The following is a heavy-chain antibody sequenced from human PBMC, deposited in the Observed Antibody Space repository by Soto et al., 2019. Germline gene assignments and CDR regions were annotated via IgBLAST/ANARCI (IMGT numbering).Heavy chain of an antibody. D-gene: IGHD6-13*01. CDR1: GFTFSNYS. V-gene: IGHV3-23*01. J-gene: IGHJ5*02. Sequence: PGGSLRLSCVVSGFTFSNYSMNWVRQAPGKGLEWVSSISGSGDCKYYGDSVKGRFTVSRDNSKNTLYLQMNSLRAEDTAVYYCAKGFGHSSYNWFDPWGQGTLVTVSS. CDR3: AKGFGHSSYNWFDP. CDR2: ISGSGDCK.